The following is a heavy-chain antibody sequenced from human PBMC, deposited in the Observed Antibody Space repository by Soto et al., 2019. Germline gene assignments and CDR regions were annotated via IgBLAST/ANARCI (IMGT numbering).Heavy chain of an antibody. Sequence: TLSLTFTVSGGSITTNHCSTWVRQPPGKGLAWIGEIYHSGSTNYNPSLKSRVTISVDNSKNQFSLELNSGTAADTALYFCARDGGIGGWFEPWGPGTLVTVSS. CDR3: ARDGGIGGWFEP. V-gene: IGHV4-4*01. D-gene: IGHD3-16*01. J-gene: IGHJ5*02. CDR1: GGSITTNHC. CDR2: IYHSGST.